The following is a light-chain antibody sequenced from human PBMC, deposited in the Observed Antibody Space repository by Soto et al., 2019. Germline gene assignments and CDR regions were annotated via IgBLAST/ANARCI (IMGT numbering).Light chain of an antibody. CDR3: QSYDSSRSGSGV. CDR2: SHN. CDR1: TSNIGTGYD. V-gene: IGLV1-40*01. Sequence: QSVLTQPPSGSGAPGQRVTISCTGSTSNIGTGYDVHWYQQLPGAAPRLLISSHNNRPSGVPDRFFGSKSGTSASLTIIGLQAEDEGDYYCQSYDSSRSGSGVFGGGIKLTVL. J-gene: IGLJ3*02.